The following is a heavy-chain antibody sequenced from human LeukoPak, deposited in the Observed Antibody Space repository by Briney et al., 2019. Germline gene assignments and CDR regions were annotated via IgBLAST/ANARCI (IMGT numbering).Heavy chain of an antibody. D-gene: IGHD4-11*01. CDR3: ARDTTGFDY. CDR2: ISAYNGNT. CDR1: GYTFTGYY. J-gene: IGHJ4*02. Sequence: GASVKVSCKASGYTFTGYYMHWVRQAPGQGLEWMGWISAYNGNTNYAQKLQGRVTMTTDTSTSTAYMELRSLRSDDTAVYYCARDTTGFDYWGQGTLVTVSS. V-gene: IGHV1-18*04.